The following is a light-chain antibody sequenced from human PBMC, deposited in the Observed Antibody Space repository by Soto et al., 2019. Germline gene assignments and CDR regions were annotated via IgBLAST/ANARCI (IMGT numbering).Light chain of an antibody. CDR2: GTS. Sequence: EIVLTQSPGTLSLSPGERATLSCRASQSVSTSYLAWYQHKPGQAPRLLIYGTSSRATGIPDRFSGSGSGTDFTLTISRLEPEDFAVYYCQQYGSSPTWTFGHGTKVEIK. CDR1: QSVSTSY. V-gene: IGKV3-20*01. CDR3: QQYGSSPTWT. J-gene: IGKJ1*01.